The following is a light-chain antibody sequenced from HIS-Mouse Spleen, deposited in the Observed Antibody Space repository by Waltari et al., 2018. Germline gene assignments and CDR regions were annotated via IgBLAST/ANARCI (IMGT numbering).Light chain of an antibody. CDR1: QGISSY. CDR2: AAS. CDR3: QQLNSYPPT. Sequence: DIQLPQSPSFLSASVGDSVTITCRATQGISSYLAWYQQKPGEAPKLLIYAASTLQSGVPSRFSGSGSGTEFTLTISSLQPEDFATYYCQQLNSYPPTFGQGTKVEIK. V-gene: IGKV1-9*01. J-gene: IGKJ1*01.